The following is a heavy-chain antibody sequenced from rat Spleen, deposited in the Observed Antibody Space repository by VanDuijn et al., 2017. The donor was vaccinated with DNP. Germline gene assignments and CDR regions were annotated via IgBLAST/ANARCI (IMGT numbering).Heavy chain of an antibody. D-gene: IGHD1-2*01. CDR2: ISYDGSST. CDR3: ARHRYRYSIYSYAPWFAY. Sequence: EVQLVESGGGLVQPGNSLKLSCAVSGFTFSDYHMAWVRQAPTKGLEWVATISYDGSSTYYRDSVKGRFTISRNNAKSTLYLQMDSLRSDETATYDCARHRYRYSIYSYAPWFAYWGQGSLVTVSS. V-gene: IGHV5-29*01. CDR1: GFTFSDYH. J-gene: IGHJ3*01.